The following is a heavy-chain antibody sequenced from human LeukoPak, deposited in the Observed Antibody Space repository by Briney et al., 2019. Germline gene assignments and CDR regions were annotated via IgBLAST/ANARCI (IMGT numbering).Heavy chain of an antibody. D-gene: IGHD3-10*01. CDR2: IYHSGST. CDR3: ARVGGRGSQPYYFDY. V-gene: IGHV4-4*02. Sequence: PSGTLSLTCAVSGGSISSSNWWSWVRQPPGKGLEWIGEIYHSGSTNYNPSLKSRVTISVDKSKNQFSLKLSSVTAADTAVYYCARVGGRGSQPYYFDYWGQGTLVTVSS. CDR1: GGSISSSNW. J-gene: IGHJ4*02.